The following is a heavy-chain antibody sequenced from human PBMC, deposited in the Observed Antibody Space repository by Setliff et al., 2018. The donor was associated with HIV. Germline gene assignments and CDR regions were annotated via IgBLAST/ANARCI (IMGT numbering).Heavy chain of an antibody. J-gene: IGHJ4*02. CDR1: EAPSVA. D-gene: IGHD5-12*01. CDR3: ARSAHDSETGY. CDR2: IYPGGARR. V-gene: IGHV1-46*01. Sequence: ASVKVSARLLEAPSVAMHWVRQAPGQGLEWMGIIYPGGARRSYAQKFQGRVTMTWDTSTSTVYMELSSLRSEDTAFYYCARSAHDSETGYWGQGTLVTVSS.